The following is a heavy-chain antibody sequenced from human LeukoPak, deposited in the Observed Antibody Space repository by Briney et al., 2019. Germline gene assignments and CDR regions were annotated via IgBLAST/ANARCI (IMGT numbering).Heavy chain of an antibody. V-gene: IGHV4-34*01. Sequence: PSETLSLTCAAYGGSFSGYYWSWIRQPPGKGLEWIGEINHSGSTNYNPSLKSRVTISVDTSKNQFSLKLSSVTAADTAVYYCARHPRIAAAGTHWFDPWGQGTLVTVSS. CDR2: INHSGST. D-gene: IGHD6-13*01. CDR3: ARHPRIAAAGTHWFDP. CDR1: GGSFSGYY. J-gene: IGHJ5*02.